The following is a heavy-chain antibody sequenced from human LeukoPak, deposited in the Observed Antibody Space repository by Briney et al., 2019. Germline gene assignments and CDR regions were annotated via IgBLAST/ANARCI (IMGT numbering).Heavy chain of an antibody. CDR2: ISAYNGNT. V-gene: IGHV1-18*01. D-gene: IGHD6-19*01. CDR3: ARAPIWYSSGWLDY. CDR1: GYTFTSYG. Sequence: ASVTVSCKASGYTFTSYGISWVRQAPGQGLEWMGWISAYNGNTNYAQKLQGRVTMTTDTSTSTAYMELRSLRSDDTAVYYCARAPIWYSSGWLDYWGQGTLVTVSS. J-gene: IGHJ4*02.